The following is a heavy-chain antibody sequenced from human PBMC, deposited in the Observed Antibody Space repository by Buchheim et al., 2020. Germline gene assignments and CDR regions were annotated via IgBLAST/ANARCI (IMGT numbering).Heavy chain of an antibody. CDR1: GFTFSSYA. J-gene: IGHJ5*02. CDR2: ISGSGGST. V-gene: IGHV3-23*01. D-gene: IGHD4-17*01. CDR3: AKTPLDFGRYGDYVRLFWFDP. Sequence: EVQLLESGGGLVQPGGSLRLSCAASGFTFSSYAMSWVRQAPGKGLEWVSAISGSGGSTYYADSVKGRFTISRDNSKNTLYLQMNSLRAEDTAVYYCAKTPLDFGRYGDYVRLFWFDPWGQGTL.